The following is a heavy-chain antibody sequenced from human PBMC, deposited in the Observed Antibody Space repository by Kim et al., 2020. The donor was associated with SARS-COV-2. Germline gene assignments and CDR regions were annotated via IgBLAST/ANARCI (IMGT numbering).Heavy chain of an antibody. Sequence: ASVKVSCKASGFALTTYEINWVRQAPGQGLEWMGWMDPNSGKTGDAQKFQGRVTMTRSTSINTAYIELSSLRFEDTAIYYCAREVDNWDFDYWGQGTLVTVSS. CDR1: GFALTTYE. CDR2: MDPNSGKT. D-gene: IGHD1-1*01. J-gene: IGHJ4*02. V-gene: IGHV1-8*01. CDR3: AREVDNWDFDY.